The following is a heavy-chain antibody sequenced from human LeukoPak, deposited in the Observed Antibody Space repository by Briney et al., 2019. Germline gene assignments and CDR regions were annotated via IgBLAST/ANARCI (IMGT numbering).Heavy chain of an antibody. Sequence: SETLSLTCTVSGGSISSNSYYWGWIRQPPGKGLEWIGSIYHSGSTYYNSSLKSRVTISVDTSKNQFSLKLSSVTAADTAVYYCARTAYYYDSSGYYYWGQGTLVTVSS. D-gene: IGHD3-22*01. CDR3: ARTAYYYDSSGYYY. CDR2: IYHSGST. CDR1: GGSISSNSYY. V-gene: IGHV4-39*07. J-gene: IGHJ4*02.